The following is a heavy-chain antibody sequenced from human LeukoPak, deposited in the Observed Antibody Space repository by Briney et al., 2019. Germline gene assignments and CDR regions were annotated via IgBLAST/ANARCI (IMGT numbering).Heavy chain of an antibody. CDR2: MNPKSGNS. D-gene: IGHD5-12*01. Sequence: ASVKVSCKASGYTFTTYDINWVRQAPGQGLEWMGWMNPKSGNSGFVQKFQGRVTMTWRTSVSTAYMELDSLTSEDTAVYYCGRSAGYGPLDYWGQGTLVTVSS. CDR1: GYTFTTYD. V-gene: IGHV1-8*01. J-gene: IGHJ4*02. CDR3: GRSAGYGPLDY.